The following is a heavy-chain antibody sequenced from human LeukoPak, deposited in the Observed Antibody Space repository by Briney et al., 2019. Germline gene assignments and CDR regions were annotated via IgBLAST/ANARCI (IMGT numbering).Heavy chain of an antibody. J-gene: IGHJ4*02. CDR3: ARDKGYSSGWRQRFDY. CDR1: GGSISSYY. Sequence: SETLSLTCTVSGGSISSYYWGWVRQPAGKGRGWSGRIYTSGSTNYNPSPKSRVTMSVDTSKNQFSLKLSSVTAADTAVYYCARDKGYSSGWRQRFDYWGQGTLVTVSS. CDR2: IYTSGST. V-gene: IGHV4-4*07. D-gene: IGHD6-19*01.